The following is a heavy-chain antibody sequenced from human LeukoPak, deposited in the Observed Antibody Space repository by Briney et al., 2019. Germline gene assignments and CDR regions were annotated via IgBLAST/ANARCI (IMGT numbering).Heavy chain of an antibody. CDR1: GFTFSSYW. D-gene: IGHD3-10*01. CDR2: IKQDGSEK. CDR3: AKDALYGSGSFYYFDY. V-gene: IGHV3-7*03. Sequence: PGGSLRLSCAASGFTFSSYWMSWVRQAPGKGLEWVANIKQDGSEKYYVDSVKGRFTISRDNAKNSLYLQMNSLRAEDTALYYCAKDALYGSGSFYYFDYWGQGTLVTVSS. J-gene: IGHJ4*02.